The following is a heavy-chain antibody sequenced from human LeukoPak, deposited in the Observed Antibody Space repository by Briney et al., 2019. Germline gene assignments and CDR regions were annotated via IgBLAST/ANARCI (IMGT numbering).Heavy chain of an antibody. CDR3: ARDFVDYGDYYYYYGMDV. D-gene: IGHD4-17*01. Sequence: GASVKVSCKASGYTFTSYYMHWVRQAPGQGLEWMGIINPSGGSTSYAQKLQGRVTMTTDTSTSTAYMELRSLRSDDTAVYYCARDFVDYGDYYYYYGMDVWGQGTTVTVSS. V-gene: IGHV1-46*01. CDR2: INPSGGST. CDR1: GYTFTSYY. J-gene: IGHJ6*02.